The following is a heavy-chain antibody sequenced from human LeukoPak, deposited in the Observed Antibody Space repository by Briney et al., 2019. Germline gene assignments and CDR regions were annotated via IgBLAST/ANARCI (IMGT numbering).Heavy chain of an antibody. CDR1: GGSISSYY. V-gene: IGHV4-59*08. J-gene: IGHJ5*02. CDR2: IYYGGST. D-gene: IGHD3-3*01. CDR3: ARLGGAQYYDFWSGYSNWFDP. Sequence: TSETLSLTCTVSGGSISSYYWSWIRQPPGKGLEWIGYIYYGGSTNYNPSLKSRVTISVDTSKNQFSLKLSSVTAADTAVYYCARLGGAQYYDFWSGYSNWFDPWGQGTLVTVSS.